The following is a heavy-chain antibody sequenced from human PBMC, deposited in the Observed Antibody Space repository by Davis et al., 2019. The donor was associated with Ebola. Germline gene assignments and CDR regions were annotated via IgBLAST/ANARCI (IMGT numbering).Heavy chain of an antibody. CDR3: ARGDQAAWDFGILNFDT. D-gene: IGHD3-10*01. V-gene: IGHV3-48*03. CDR1: AFRFSTYD. CDR2: ISDRSITK. J-gene: IGHJ4*02. Sequence: GGSLRLSCAASAFRFSTYDMNWARPAPGKGLEWASYISDRSITKYDADSVKGRFIISRDNAENYLYLQMNSLRAEDTAVYYCARGDQAAWDFGILNFDTWGQGTLVTVSS.